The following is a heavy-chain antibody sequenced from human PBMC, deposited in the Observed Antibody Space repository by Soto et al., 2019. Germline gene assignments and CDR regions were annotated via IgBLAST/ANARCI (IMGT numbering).Heavy chain of an antibody. CDR1: GFTFGDYY. CDR2: ISSSGSSI. CDR3: ARGSGSPFDY. Sequence: PGGSLRLSCSAAGFTFGDYYMSWIRQAPGKGLEWVSYISSSGSSIYYADSVKGRFTTSRDNAENSLYVQMNRLRAEDTAVYYCARGSGSPFDYCGQGTLVTVSS. V-gene: IGHV3-11*01. D-gene: IGHD1-26*01. J-gene: IGHJ4*02.